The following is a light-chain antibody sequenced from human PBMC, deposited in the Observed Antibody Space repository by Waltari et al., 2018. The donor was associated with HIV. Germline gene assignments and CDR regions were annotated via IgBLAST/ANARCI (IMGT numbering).Light chain of an antibody. CDR1: SNDVGGYNH. CDR2: DVT. J-gene: IGLJ1*01. Sequence: QSALTQPASVSGSPGQSIKISCIGTSNDVGGYNHVSWYQQHPDKAPRLMIYDVTNRPPGVSTLFSGSKSGNTASLAISGLQAEDEAIYYCASYRYSSRTYVFGTGTTVTVL. V-gene: IGLV2-14*03. CDR3: ASYRYSSRTYV.